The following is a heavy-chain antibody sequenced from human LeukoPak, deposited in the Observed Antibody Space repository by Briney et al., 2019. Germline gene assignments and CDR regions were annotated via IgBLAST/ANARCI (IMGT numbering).Heavy chain of an antibody. V-gene: IGHV1-8*01. CDR2: MNPNSGNT. CDR3: ARFLGYCSGGSCYSESYYYYYGMDV. Sequence: ASVKVSCKASGYTFTSYDINWVRQATGQGLEWMGWMNPNSGNTGYAQKFQGRVTMTRNTSISTAYMELSSLRSEDTAVYYCARFLGYCSGGSCYSESYYYYYGMDVWGQGTTVTVSS. D-gene: IGHD2-15*01. J-gene: IGHJ6*02. CDR1: GYTFTSYD.